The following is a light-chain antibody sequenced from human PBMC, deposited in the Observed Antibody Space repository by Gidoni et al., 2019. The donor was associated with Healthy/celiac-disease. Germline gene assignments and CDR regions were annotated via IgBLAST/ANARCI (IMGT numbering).Light chain of an antibody. CDR3: QQYNNWRLYT. J-gene: IGKJ2*01. V-gene: IGKV3-15*01. Sequence: EIVMTQSPATLSVSPGERATLSCRASQGVSSNLAWYQQKPGQDPRLLLYGASTRATGIPARFSGSGSGTEFTLTIRSLQSEDFAVYYCQQYNNWRLYTFGQGTKLEIK. CDR2: GAS. CDR1: QGVSSN.